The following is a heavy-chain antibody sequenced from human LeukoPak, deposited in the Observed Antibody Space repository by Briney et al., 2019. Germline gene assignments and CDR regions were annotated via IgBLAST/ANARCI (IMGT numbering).Heavy chain of an antibody. CDR3: ARDTEDYYCYYMAV. CDR1: GFTFSSYA. V-gene: IGHV3-30-3*01. D-gene: IGHD2-8*02. Sequence: PGGSLRLSCAASGFTFSSYAMHWVRQAPGKGLEWVAVISYDGSNKYYADSVKGRFTISRDNSKNTLYLQMNSLRAEDTAVYYCARDTEDYYCYYMAVWGKGTTVTVSS. J-gene: IGHJ6*03. CDR2: ISYDGSNK.